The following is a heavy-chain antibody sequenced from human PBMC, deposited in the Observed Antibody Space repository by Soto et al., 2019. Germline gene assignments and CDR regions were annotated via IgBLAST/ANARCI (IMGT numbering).Heavy chain of an antibody. J-gene: IGHJ4*02. V-gene: IGHV4-61*08. Sequence: YETLSLTCSVSGGSVRSGGHHWSWIRQPPGKRLEFIGYISHSGGTNYKSSLRRRVTILVDTSEKEFSLKLTSVTAADTAAHVRTRGRLMSESGMLTGYYNFDYWSQATLVTV. D-gene: IGHD3-9*01. CDR2: ISHSGGT. CDR1: GGSVRSGGHH. CDR3: TRGRLMSESGMLTGYYNFDY.